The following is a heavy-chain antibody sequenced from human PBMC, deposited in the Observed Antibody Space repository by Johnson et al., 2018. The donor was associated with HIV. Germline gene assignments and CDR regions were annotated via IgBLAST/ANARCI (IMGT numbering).Heavy chain of an antibody. V-gene: IGHV3-30-3*01. D-gene: IGHD3-10*01. J-gene: IGHJ3*02. CDR3: AKDLFYGSGSWGAFDI. CDR2: IRYDGSNK. Sequence: QVQLVESGGGVVQPGRSLRLSCAASGFTFSSYAMHWVRQAPGKGLEWVAVIRYDGSNKYYGDSVKGRLTISRDNSKNTLYLQMNSLRAEDTAVYYCAKDLFYGSGSWGAFDIWGQGTMVTVSS. CDR1: GFTFSSYA.